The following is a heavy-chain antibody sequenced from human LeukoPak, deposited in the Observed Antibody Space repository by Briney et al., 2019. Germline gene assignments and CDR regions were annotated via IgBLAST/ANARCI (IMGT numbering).Heavy chain of an antibody. CDR1: GGSISSYY. CDR2: IYTSGST. V-gene: IGHV4-4*07. Sequence: SETLSLTCTVSGGSISSYYWSWIRQPAGKGLEWIGRIYTSGSTNYNPSLKSRVTMSVDTSKNQFSLKLSSVTAADTAVYYCARASTGYYYDRSGYPQYYYMDVWGKGTTVTVSS. CDR3: ARASTGYYYDRSGYPQYYYMDV. D-gene: IGHD3-22*01. J-gene: IGHJ6*03.